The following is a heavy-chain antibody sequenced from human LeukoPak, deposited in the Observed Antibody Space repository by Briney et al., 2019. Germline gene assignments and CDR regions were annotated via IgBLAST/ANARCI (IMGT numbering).Heavy chain of an antibody. D-gene: IGHD3-3*01. J-gene: IGHJ4*02. CDR2: INSDGSST. Sequence: GGSLRLSCAASGFTFSSYWMHWVRQAPGKGLVWVSRINSDGSSTSYADSVKGRFTISRDNAKNTLYLQMNSLRAEDTAVYCCAREAALYSYDFWSGYSQFDYWGQGTLVTVSS. V-gene: IGHV3-74*01. CDR3: AREAALYSYDFWSGYSQFDY. CDR1: GFTFSSYW.